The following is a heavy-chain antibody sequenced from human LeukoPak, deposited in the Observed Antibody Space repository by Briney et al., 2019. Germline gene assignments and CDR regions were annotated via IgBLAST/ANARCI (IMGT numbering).Heavy chain of an antibody. V-gene: IGHV4-4*02. CDR2: IYHSGST. Sequence: PSETLSLTCAVSGGSISSSNWWSWVRQPPGKGLEWIGEIYHSGSTNYNPSLKSRVTISVDKSKNQFSLKLSSVTAADTAVYYCARHRDYYGSTIYRIFDYWGQGTLVTVSS. D-gene: IGHD3-10*01. J-gene: IGHJ4*02. CDR1: GGSISSSNW. CDR3: ARHRDYYGSTIYRIFDY.